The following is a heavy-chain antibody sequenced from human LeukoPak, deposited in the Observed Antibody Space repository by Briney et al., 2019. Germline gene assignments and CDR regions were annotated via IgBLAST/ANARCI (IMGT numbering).Heavy chain of an antibody. V-gene: IGHV1-2*02. J-gene: IGHJ4*02. Sequence: WINPNSGGTNYAQKFQGRVTMTRDTSISTAYMELSRLRSDDTAVYYCARDKILWFRELLGYWGQGTLVTVSS. CDR3: ARDKILWFRELLGY. CDR2: INPNSGGT. D-gene: IGHD3-10*01.